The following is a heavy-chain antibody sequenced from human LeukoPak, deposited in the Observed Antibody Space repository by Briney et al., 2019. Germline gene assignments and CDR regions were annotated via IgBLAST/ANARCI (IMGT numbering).Heavy chain of an antibody. D-gene: IGHD6-13*01. CDR1: GFTFNSYV. CDR2: IWYDGGNK. J-gene: IGHJ4*02. CDR3: AKVAPIYSSSLYYLDY. V-gene: IGHV3-33*06. Sequence: GGSLRLSCAASGFTFNSYVMHWVRQAPGKGLEWLAVIWYDGGNKYYADSVKGRFTISRDNSKNTLYLQMNSLRAEDTAVYYCAKVAPIYSSSLYYLDYWGQGTLVTVSS.